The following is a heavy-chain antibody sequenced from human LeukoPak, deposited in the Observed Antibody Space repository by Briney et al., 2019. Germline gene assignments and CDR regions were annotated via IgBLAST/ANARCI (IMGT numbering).Heavy chain of an antibody. D-gene: IGHD1-26*01. Sequence: SVKLSCKASGGTFSSYAISWVRQAPGQGLEWMGGIIPIFGTANYAQKFQGRVTITVDKSTNTAYLELSSLRSADTAVYYCARAGIVGAIAVDYWGQGTLVTVSS. CDR2: IIPIFGTA. V-gene: IGHV1-69*06. J-gene: IGHJ4*02. CDR3: ARAGIVGAIAVDY. CDR1: GGTFSSYA.